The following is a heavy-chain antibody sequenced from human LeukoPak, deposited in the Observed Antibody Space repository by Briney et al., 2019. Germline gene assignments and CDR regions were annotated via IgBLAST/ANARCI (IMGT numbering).Heavy chain of an antibody. CDR3: AGDDYRGVTNFDP. Sequence: SETLSLTCTVSGGSISPYFWSWIRQPPGKGLEWIGNISYSGSTNYNPSLKSRVAISVDTSKNQFSPQLSSVTAADTAVYYCAGDDYRGVTNFDPWCQGTLVTVSS. CDR1: GGSISPYF. J-gene: IGHJ5*02. V-gene: IGHV4-59*01. D-gene: IGHD3-10*01. CDR2: ISYSGST.